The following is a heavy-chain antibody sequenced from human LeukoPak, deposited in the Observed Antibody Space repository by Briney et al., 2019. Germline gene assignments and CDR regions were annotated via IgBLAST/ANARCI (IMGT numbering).Heavy chain of an antibody. CDR3: ARGHFGVVLDY. D-gene: IGHD3-3*01. CDR2: IRGDSTET. Sequence: GGSLRLSCEGSGFTLSSYSMIWVRQAPGKGLEWVSSIRGDSTETRHADSLMGRFTISRDNAKKSLYLQMNSLRAEDTAVYYCARGHFGVVLDYWGQGTLVTVSS. V-gene: IGHV3-21*01. CDR1: GFTLSSYS. J-gene: IGHJ4*02.